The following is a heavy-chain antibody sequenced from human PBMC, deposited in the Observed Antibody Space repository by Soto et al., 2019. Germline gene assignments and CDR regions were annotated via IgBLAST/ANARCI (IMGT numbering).Heavy chain of an antibody. CDR1: GFPFSTYP. CDR2: ISGSGIST. V-gene: IGHV3-23*01. CDR3: VKLPVTTASYYYFGMDV. J-gene: IGHJ6*02. Sequence: EVEVMESGGGLVQPGGSLRLSCAASGFPFSTYPMNWVRQVPGKGLEWVSGISGSGISTFYADSVKGRFTISRDNSKNTVYLQMNRLRAEDTALYYCVKLPVTTASYYYFGMDVWGQGTTVTVSS. D-gene: IGHD4-4*01.